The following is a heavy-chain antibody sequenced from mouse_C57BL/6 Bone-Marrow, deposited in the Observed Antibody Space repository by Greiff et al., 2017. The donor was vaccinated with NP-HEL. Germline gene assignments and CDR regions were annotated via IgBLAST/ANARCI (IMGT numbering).Heavy chain of an antibody. CDR2: ISNLAYSI. V-gene: IGHV5-15*04. Sequence: DVKLVESGGGLVQPGGSLKLSCAASGFTFSDYGMAWVRQAPRKGPEWVAFISNLAYSIYYADTVTGRFTISRENAKNTLYLEMSSLRSEDTAMYYCARRVLPYAMDYWGQGTSVTVSS. J-gene: IGHJ4*01. D-gene: IGHD1-1*01. CDR3: ARRVLPYAMDY. CDR1: GFTFSDYG.